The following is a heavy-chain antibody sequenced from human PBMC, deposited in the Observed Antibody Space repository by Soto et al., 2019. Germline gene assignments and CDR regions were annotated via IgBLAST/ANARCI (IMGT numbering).Heavy chain of an antibody. CDR3: AKALPKMIVAPRWFDP. Sequence: EVQLLESGGGLVQPGGSLRLSCAASGFTFSSYAMSWVRQAPGKGLEWVSAISGSGGSTYYADSVKGRFTISRDNSKNPLYLQMNSLRAEDTAVYYCAKALPKMIVAPRWFDPWGQGTLVTVSS. V-gene: IGHV3-23*01. D-gene: IGHD3-22*01. J-gene: IGHJ5*02. CDR2: ISGSGGST. CDR1: GFTFSSYA.